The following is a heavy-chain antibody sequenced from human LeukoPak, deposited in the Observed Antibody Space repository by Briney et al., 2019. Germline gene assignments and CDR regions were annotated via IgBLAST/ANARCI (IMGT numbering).Heavy chain of an antibody. Sequence: GGSLRLSCAASGFTVSSNYMSWVRQAPGKGLEWVSVIYSGGSTYYADSVKGRFTISRDNSKNTLYLQMNSLRAEDTAVYYCARNSFQDNSDYYDSREYAFDIWGQGTMVTVSS. V-gene: IGHV3-53*01. J-gene: IGHJ3*02. CDR2: IYSGGST. CDR1: GFTVSSNY. CDR3: ARNSFQDNSDYYDSREYAFDI. D-gene: IGHD3-22*01.